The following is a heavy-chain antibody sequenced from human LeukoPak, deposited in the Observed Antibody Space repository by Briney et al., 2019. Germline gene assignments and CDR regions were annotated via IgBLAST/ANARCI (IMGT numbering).Heavy chain of an antibody. CDR1: GFTSSSYA. Sequence: GGSLRLSCAASGFTSSSYAMHWVRQAPGKGLEWVAVISYDGSNKYYADSVKGRFTISRDNSKNTLYLQMNSLRAEDTAVYYCARGGSRYYFDYWGQGTLVTVSS. CDR2: ISYDGSNK. J-gene: IGHJ4*02. D-gene: IGHD2-15*01. CDR3: ARGGSRYYFDY. V-gene: IGHV3-30-3*01.